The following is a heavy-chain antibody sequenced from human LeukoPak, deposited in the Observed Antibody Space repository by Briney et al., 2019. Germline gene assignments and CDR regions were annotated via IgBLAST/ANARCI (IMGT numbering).Heavy chain of an antibody. CDR3: ASHAQAKRFYYYGMDV. J-gene: IGHJ6*02. CDR1: GGTFSSYA. Sequence: GASVKGSCKASGGTFSSYAISWVRQAPGQGLEWMGGIIPIFGTANYAQKFQGRVTITADESTSTAYMELSSLRSEDTAVYYCASHAQAKRFYYYGMDVWGQGTTVTVSS. V-gene: IGHV1-69*13. D-gene: IGHD5-24*01. CDR2: IIPIFGTA.